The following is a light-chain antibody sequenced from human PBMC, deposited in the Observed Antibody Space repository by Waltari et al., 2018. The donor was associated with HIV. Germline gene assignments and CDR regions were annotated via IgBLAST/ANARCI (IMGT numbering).Light chain of an antibody. CDR3: SSYTNSSTPVV. J-gene: IGLJ2*01. CDR2: QAS. Sequence: QPALAQPAPVSGSPGQSISISCTGTSSHVGGYTYVSWYQHSPGKVPKLILYQASNTPSGVSNRFSGSNSWNTASLTISGLQAEDEADYYCSSYTNSSTPVVFGGGTKLTVL. CDR1: SSHVGGYTY. V-gene: IGLV2-14*01.